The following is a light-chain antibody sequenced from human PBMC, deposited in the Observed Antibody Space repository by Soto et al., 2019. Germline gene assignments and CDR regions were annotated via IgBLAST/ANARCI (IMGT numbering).Light chain of an antibody. CDR2: GAS. CDR3: QQSKDWPTT. Sequence: EIVMTQSPATLSVSPGQRASLSCRARQSVRTTVAWYHQKPGQAPRLLVYGASTRATGIPARFSGSGAGTDFTLTITSLQSEDFGVYFCQQSKDWPTTFGQGTKVEIK. V-gene: IGKV3-15*01. J-gene: IGKJ1*01. CDR1: QSVRTT.